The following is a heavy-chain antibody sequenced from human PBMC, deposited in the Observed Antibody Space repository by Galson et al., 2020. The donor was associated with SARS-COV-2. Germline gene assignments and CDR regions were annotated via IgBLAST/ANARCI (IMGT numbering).Heavy chain of an antibody. D-gene: IGHD6-13*01. V-gene: IGHV2-5*01. Sequence: SGPTQENQTKTLRHTHTLSENSVSTSGMDVGLIHHPPFKVPSCLVLIHLNDDKHYSLSLKSRLTITKDTSKSQVVLTMTNMDPVDTATYYCAHRDYSSSWSYFDHWGQGTLVTVSS. J-gene: IGHJ4*02. CDR1: ENSVSTSGMD. CDR3: AHRDYSSSWSYFDH. CDR2: IHLNDDK.